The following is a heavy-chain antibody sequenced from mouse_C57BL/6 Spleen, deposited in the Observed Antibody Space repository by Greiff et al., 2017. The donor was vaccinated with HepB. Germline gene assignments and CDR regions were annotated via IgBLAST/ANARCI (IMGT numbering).Heavy chain of an antibody. CDR3: ARDGYAFAY. V-gene: IGHV3-6*01. Sequence: VQLKESGPGLVKPSQSLSLTCSVTGYSITSGYYWNWIRQFPGNKLEWMGYISYDGSNNYNPSLKNRIPITRDTSKNQFFLKLNSVTTEDTATYYCARDGYAFAYWGQGTLVTVSA. J-gene: IGHJ3*01. CDR1: GYSITSGYY. CDR2: ISYDGSN. D-gene: IGHD2-2*01.